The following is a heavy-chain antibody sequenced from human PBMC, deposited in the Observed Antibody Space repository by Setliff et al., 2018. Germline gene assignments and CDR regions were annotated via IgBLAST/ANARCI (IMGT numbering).Heavy chain of an antibody. Sequence: PGESLTISCTGSGYSFITYWIGWVRQMPGKGLEWMGIIYPDDSNIRYSPSFQGQVSISADKSINTAYLQWSSLKASDTAIYFCARRTGFAVAGFDHWGQGTLVTVSS. D-gene: IGHD6-19*01. CDR1: GYSFITYW. CDR3: ARRTGFAVAGFDH. V-gene: IGHV5-51*01. J-gene: IGHJ4*02. CDR2: IYPDDSNI.